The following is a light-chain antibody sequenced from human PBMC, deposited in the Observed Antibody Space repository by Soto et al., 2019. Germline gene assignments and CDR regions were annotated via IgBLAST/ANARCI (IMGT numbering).Light chain of an antibody. V-gene: IGKV1-39*01. CDR2: AAS. Sequence: DIPMTQSPSSLSASVGDRVTITCRASQNINTYLNWCQQKPGKAPNLLIYAASSLQSGVPSRFSGSGSGTDFTLTISSLQPEDFATYYCQQSYSTPYTFGQGTRLEMK. J-gene: IGKJ2*01. CDR3: QQSYSTPYT. CDR1: QNINTY.